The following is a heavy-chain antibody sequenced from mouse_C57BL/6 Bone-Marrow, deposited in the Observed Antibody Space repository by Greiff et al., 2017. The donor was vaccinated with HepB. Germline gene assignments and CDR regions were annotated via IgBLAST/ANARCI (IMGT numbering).Heavy chain of an antibody. CDR3: APYDYALSFAY. CDR2: INPNNGGT. Sequence: EVKLQESGPELVKPGASVKMSCKASGYTFTDYNMHWVKQSHGKSLEWIGYINPNNGGTSYNQKFKGKATLTVNKSSSTAYMELRSLTSEDSAVYYCAPYDYALSFAYWGQGTLVTVSA. CDR1: GYTFTDYN. J-gene: IGHJ3*01. D-gene: IGHD2-4*01. V-gene: IGHV1-22*01.